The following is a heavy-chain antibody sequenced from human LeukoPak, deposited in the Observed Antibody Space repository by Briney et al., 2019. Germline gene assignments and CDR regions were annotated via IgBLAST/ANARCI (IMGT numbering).Heavy chain of an antibody. CDR1: GFTFSSYS. CDR3: ARGKYSGSWYKILDAFDI. Sequence: GGSLRLSCAASGFTFSSYSMNWVRQAPGKGLEWVSSISSSSSYIYYADSVKGRFTISRDNAKNSLYLQMNSLRAEDTAVYYCARGKYSGSWYKILDAFDIWGQGTMVTVSS. V-gene: IGHV3-21*01. CDR2: ISSSSSYI. D-gene: IGHD6-13*01. J-gene: IGHJ3*02.